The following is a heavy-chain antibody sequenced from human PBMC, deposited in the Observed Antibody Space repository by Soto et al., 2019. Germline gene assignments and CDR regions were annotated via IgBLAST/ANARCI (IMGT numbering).Heavy chain of an antibody. D-gene: IGHD4-17*01. CDR2: ISAYNGNT. Sequence: QVQLVQSGAEVKKPGASVKVSCKASGYTFTSYGISWVRQAPGQGLEWMGWISAYNGNTNYAQKLQGRVTMTTDTSTSTAYRELRSLRSDDTAVYYCARDRNDYGGNKDYYGMDVWGQGTTVTVSS. J-gene: IGHJ6*02. CDR3: ARDRNDYGGNKDYYGMDV. CDR1: GYTFTSYG. V-gene: IGHV1-18*01.